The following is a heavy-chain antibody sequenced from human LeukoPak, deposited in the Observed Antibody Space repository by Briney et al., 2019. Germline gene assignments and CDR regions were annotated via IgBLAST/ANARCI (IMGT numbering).Heavy chain of an antibody. CDR2: ISGSGGST. CDR3: AKRAVDFDY. Sequence: PGGSLRLSCAASGFTFSSYGMSWVRQAPGKGLEWVSTISGSGGSTYYAESVKGRFTISRDNSKSTLYLQMSSLRAEDTAVYYCAKRAVDFDYWGQGTLVTVSS. CDR1: GFTFSSYG. V-gene: IGHV3-23*01. D-gene: IGHD1-26*01. J-gene: IGHJ4*02.